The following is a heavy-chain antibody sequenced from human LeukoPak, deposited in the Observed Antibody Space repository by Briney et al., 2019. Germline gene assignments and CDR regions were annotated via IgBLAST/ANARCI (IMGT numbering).Heavy chain of an antibody. V-gene: IGHV3-48*03. Sequence: GGSLRLSCAASGFTFSSYEMNWVRQTPGKGLEWVSYISSSGSTIYYADSVKGRFTISRDNAKNSLYLQMNSLRAEDTAVYYCAELGITIIGGVWGKGTTVTISS. CDR3: AELGITIIGGV. D-gene: IGHD3-10*02. CDR1: GFTFSSYE. J-gene: IGHJ6*04. CDR2: ISSSGSTI.